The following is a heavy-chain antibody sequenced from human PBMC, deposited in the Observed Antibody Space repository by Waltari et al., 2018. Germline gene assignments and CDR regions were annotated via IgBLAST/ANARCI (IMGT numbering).Heavy chain of an antibody. Sequence: QVQLQESGPGLVKPSETLSLTCTVSAGSISSYSWSWIRQPAGKGLELIGRIYTSGSTNYNPSLKSRVTMSVDTSKNQFSLKLSSVTAADTAVYYCARSLGETIAAATFDYWGQGTLVTVSS. V-gene: IGHV4-4*07. CDR2: IYTSGST. CDR3: ARSLGETIAAATFDY. J-gene: IGHJ4*02. CDR1: AGSISSYS. D-gene: IGHD6-13*01.